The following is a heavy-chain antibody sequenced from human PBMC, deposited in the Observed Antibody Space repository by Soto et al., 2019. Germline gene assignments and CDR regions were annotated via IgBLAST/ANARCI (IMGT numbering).Heavy chain of an antibody. CDR2: TYYRSKWYN. J-gene: IGHJ4*02. Sequence: QTLSLTCAISGDSVSSNSAAWSWIRQSPSRGLEWLGRTYYRSKWYNDYAVSVKSRITINPDTSKNQFSLQLKFVTPEDTAVNYGVRGIGYIDSWGQGTLVTVSS. CDR1: GDSVSSNSAA. D-gene: IGHD3-3*01. V-gene: IGHV6-1*01. CDR3: VRGIGYIDS.